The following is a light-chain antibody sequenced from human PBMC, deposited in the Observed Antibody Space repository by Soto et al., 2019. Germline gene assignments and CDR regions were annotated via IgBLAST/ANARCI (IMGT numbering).Light chain of an antibody. CDR1: SSDVGGYNY. J-gene: IGLJ2*01. V-gene: IGLV2-14*03. CDR2: DVS. Sequence: QSALTQPASVSGSPGQSITISCTGTSSDVGGYNYVSWYQQHPGKAPKLIIYDVSHRLSGVSYRLSGSKSGYTASLTISGLQPEDEADYYCSSYTSGTTVIFGGGTQLTVL. CDR3: SSYTSGTTVI.